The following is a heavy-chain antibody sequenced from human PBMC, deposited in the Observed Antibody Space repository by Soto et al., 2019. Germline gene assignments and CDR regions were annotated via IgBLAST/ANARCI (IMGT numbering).Heavy chain of an antibody. J-gene: IGHJ6*02. CDR2: VSLDSDSI. Sequence: GSLRLSCRASGSDFSTYSMNWVRQAPGQGLEWIAYVSLDSDSIQYADSVKGRFTISRDDAENSLYLQMDSLRDGDTATYYCARLYYDYVWGQGTRVTVSS. D-gene: IGHD3-3*01. V-gene: IGHV3-48*02. CDR1: GSDFSTYS. CDR3: ARLYYDYV.